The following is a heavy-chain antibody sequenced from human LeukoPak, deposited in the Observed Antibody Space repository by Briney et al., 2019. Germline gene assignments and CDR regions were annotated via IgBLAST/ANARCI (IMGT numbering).Heavy chain of an antibody. Sequence: SQTLSLTCAISGDSVSSNSAAWNWIRQSPSRGLEWLGRTYYKSKWYNDYAVSVISRITINPDTSKNHFSLQLNSVTPEDTAVYYCARDLAGTTSYYYYMDVWGKGTTVTVSS. CDR2: TYYKSKWYN. V-gene: IGHV6-1*01. CDR1: GDSVSSNSAA. CDR3: ARDLAGTTSYYYYMDV. D-gene: IGHD1-1*01. J-gene: IGHJ6*03.